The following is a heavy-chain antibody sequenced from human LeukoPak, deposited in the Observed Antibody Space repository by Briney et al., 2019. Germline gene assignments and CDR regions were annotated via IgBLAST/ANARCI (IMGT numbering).Heavy chain of an antibody. CDR2: ISYDGSNK. Sequence: GGSLRLSCAASGFTFSSYAMHWVRQAPGKGLEWVAVISYDGSNKYYADSVKGRFTISRDNSKNTLYLQMNSLRAEDTAVYYYAREDPYSGSYHGIDYWGQGTLVTVSS. D-gene: IGHD1-26*01. CDR3: AREDPYSGSYHGIDY. V-gene: IGHV3-30*04. J-gene: IGHJ4*02. CDR1: GFTFSSYA.